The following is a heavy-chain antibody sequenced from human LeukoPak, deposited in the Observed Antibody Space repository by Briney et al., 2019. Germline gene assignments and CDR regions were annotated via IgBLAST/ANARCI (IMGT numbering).Heavy chain of an antibody. CDR2: ISAYNGNT. V-gene: IGHV1-18*01. D-gene: IGHD2-2*02. Sequence: ASVKVSCKASGYTFTSYGISWVRQAPGQGLDWMGWISAYNGNTNYAQKLQGRVTMTTDTSTSTAYMELRSLRSDDTAVYYCASSRYCSSTSCYTSDYWGQGTLVTVSS. CDR3: ASSRYCSSTSCYTSDY. CDR1: GYTFTSYG. J-gene: IGHJ4*02.